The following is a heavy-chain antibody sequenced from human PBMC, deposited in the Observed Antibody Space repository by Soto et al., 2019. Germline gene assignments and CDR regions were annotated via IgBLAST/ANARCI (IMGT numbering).Heavy chain of an antibody. CDR1: GFTFSSYS. V-gene: IGHV3-23*01. Sequence: LRLSCAASGFTFSSYSMSWVRQAPGKGLEWVSGFRTGADDGTTYYADSVKGRFTISRDISKNTLFLQMNSLRAEDTAIYYCAKKVNSGPGSQYFDYWGQGTLVTVSS. D-gene: IGHD3-10*01. J-gene: IGHJ4*02. CDR3: AKKVNSGPGSQYFDY. CDR2: FRTGADDGTT.